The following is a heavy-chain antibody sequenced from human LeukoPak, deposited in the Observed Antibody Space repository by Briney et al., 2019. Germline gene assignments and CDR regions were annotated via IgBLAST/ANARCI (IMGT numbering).Heavy chain of an antibody. Sequence: ASVKVSCKASGYTFTGYHMHWVRQAPGQGLEWMGRINPNSGDTNYAQNFQGSVTMTRDTSISTAYMELSRLRSDDTAVYYCARDYCSSTSCLFDYWGQGTLVTVSS. J-gene: IGHJ4*02. CDR2: INPNSGDT. CDR3: ARDYCSSTSCLFDY. CDR1: GYTFTGYH. D-gene: IGHD2-2*01. V-gene: IGHV1-2*06.